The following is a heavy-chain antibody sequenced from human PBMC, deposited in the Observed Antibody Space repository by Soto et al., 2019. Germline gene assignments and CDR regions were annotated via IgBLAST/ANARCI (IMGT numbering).Heavy chain of an antibody. Sequence: QVQLVQSGAEVKKPGASVKVSCKASGYTCTSYAMHWVRQAPGQRLEWMGWINAGNGNTKYSQKFQGRVTITRDTSASTAYMELSSLRSEDTAVYYCARGPGGPDGPGDYWGQGTLVTVSS. CDR3: ARGPGGPDGPGDY. J-gene: IGHJ4*02. CDR2: INAGNGNT. D-gene: IGHD2-15*01. CDR1: GYTCTSYA. V-gene: IGHV1-3*01.